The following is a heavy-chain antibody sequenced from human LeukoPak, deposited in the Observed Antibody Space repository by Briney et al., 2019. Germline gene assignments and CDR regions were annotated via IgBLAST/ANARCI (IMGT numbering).Heavy chain of an antibody. CDR1: GFTFSDSY. D-gene: IGHD3-22*01. J-gene: IGHJ4*02. CDR3: ARNYYDSTGYWNYYFDY. Sequence: GGSLRLSCAASGFTFSDSYMSWIRLAPGKGLEWVSYISNSGSSTNYADSVKGRFTISRDNAKNSLYLQMNSLRAEDTAVYSCARNYYDSTGYWNYYFDYWGQGTLVTVSS. V-gene: IGHV3-11*06. CDR2: ISNSGSST.